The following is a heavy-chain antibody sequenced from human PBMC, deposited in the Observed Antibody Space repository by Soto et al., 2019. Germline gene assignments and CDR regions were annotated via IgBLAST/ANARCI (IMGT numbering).Heavy chain of an antibody. CDR2: IITVCDTD. CDR3: ARGGSGYVWFNEF. V-gene: IGHV1-69*13. CDR1: GGLFSSYA. J-gene: IGHJ4*02. D-gene: IGHD3-22*01. Sequence: GASVKVSCKDTGGLFSSYAVSWVRQAPGQGLEGMGGIITVCDTDYYAQKFQGRVTITVDASTNTAYMELSSLRSEDTAMYYCARGGSGYVWFNEFWGQGTLVTVSS.